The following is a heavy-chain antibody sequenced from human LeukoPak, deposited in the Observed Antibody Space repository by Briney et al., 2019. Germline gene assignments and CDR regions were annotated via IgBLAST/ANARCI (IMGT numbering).Heavy chain of an antibody. CDR1: GFTFSGSA. CDR2: IRSKANSYAT. CDR3: TSPTTVTTIGYYYMDV. D-gene: IGHD4-17*01. V-gene: IGHV3-73*01. Sequence: GGSLRLSCAASGFTFSGSAMHWVRQASGKGLEWVGRIRSKANSYATAYAASVKGRFTISRDDSKNTAYLQMNSLKTEDTAVYYCTSPTTVTTIGYYYMDVWGKGTTVTVSS. J-gene: IGHJ6*03.